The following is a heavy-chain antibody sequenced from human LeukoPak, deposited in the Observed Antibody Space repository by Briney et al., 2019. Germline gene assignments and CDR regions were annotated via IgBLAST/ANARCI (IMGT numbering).Heavy chain of an antibody. V-gene: IGHV3-7*03. CDR2: IKQDGSEK. D-gene: IGHD4-17*01. J-gene: IGHJ4*02. CDR1: GFTFSRYW. Sequence: GGSLRLSCAASGFTFSRYWVSWVRQAPGKGLEWVANIKQDGSEKYYVDSVKGRFTISRDNAKKSVYLQMNSLRAEDTAVYYCAREGHGDYFLGTLGYWGQGTLVTVSS. CDR3: AREGHGDYFLGTLGY.